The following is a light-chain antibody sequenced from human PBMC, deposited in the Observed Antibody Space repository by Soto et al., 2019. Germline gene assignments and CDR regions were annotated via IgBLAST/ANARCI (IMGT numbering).Light chain of an antibody. CDR1: SSNIGAGYD. Sequence: QSVLTQPPSVSGAPGQKVTISCTGSSSNIGAGYDVHWYQQLPGTAPKLLIYGNSNRPSGVPDRFSGSKSGTSACLAITGLQAEDEADYYCQSYDSSLSGVFGTGTKVTVL. V-gene: IGLV1-40*01. CDR3: QSYDSSLSGV. CDR2: GNS. J-gene: IGLJ1*01.